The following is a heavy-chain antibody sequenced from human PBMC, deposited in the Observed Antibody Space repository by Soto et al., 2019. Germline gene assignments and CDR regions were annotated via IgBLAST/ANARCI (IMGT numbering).Heavy chain of an antibody. Sequence: GGSLRLSCAASGFTFSRYWMTWVRQAPGKGLQWVANIKLDGSEKSYVDSVKGRFTTSRDNAKNSLYLQMNSLRAEDTAVYYCAREYSSGWSFLLDYWGQGTLVTVSS. J-gene: IGHJ4*02. CDR2: IKLDGSEK. CDR1: GFTFSRYW. V-gene: IGHV3-7*03. D-gene: IGHD6-19*01. CDR3: AREYSSGWSFLLDY.